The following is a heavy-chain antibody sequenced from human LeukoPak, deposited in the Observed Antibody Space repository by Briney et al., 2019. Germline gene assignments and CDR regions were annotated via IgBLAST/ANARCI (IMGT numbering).Heavy chain of an antibody. Sequence: PGGSLRLSCAASGFTFSAYYMTWIRQAPGKGLEWVSYISPSGNTIYYADSVKGRFTISRDNAKNSLYLQMNSLRAEDTAVYYCAELGITMIGGVWGKGTTVTISS. D-gene: IGHD3-10*02. J-gene: IGHJ6*04. CDR3: AELGITMIGGV. V-gene: IGHV3-11*04. CDR2: ISPSGNTI. CDR1: GFTFSAYY.